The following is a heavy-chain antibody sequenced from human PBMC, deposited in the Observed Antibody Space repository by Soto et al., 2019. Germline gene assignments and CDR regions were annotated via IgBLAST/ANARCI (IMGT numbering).Heavy chain of an antibody. CDR1: GYSFTNYW. Sequence: GESLKISCKGSGYSFTNYWIGWVRQMPGKGLEWMGIIYPGDSDTRYSPSFQGPVTISADKSISTAYLQWSSLKASDNAMYYCARSVQKTYYYDSSGYYYDYWGQGTLVTVSS. D-gene: IGHD3-22*01. CDR3: ARSVQKTYYYDSSGYYYDY. CDR2: IYPGDSDT. V-gene: IGHV5-51*01. J-gene: IGHJ4*02.